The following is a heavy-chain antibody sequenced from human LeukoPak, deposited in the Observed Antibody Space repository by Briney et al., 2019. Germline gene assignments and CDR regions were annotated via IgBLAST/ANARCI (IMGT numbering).Heavy chain of an antibody. Sequence: GGSLRLSCAASGFTFSNYEMNWVRQAPGKGLEWVSYISSSGGTMYYADSVKGRFTISRDNAKNSLYLQMNSLRAEDTAVYYCARWYSGSYGDAFDIWGQGTMVTVSS. CDR3: ARWYSGSYGDAFDI. J-gene: IGHJ3*02. CDR1: GFTFSNYE. D-gene: IGHD1-26*01. V-gene: IGHV3-48*03. CDR2: ISSSGGTM.